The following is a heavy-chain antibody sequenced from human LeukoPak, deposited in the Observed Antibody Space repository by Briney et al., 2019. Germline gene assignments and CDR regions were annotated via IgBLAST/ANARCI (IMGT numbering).Heavy chain of an antibody. CDR1: GGSISSYY. D-gene: IGHD2-8*01. CDR2: IYTSGST. J-gene: IGHJ6*02. CDR3: ARDNGPSIRYGMDV. V-gene: IGHV4-4*07. Sequence: SETLSLTCTVSGGSISSYYWSWIRRPAGKGLEWIGRIYTSGSTNYNPSLKSRVTMSVDTSKNQFSLKLSSVTAADTAVYYCARDNGPSIRYGMDVWGQGTTVTVSS.